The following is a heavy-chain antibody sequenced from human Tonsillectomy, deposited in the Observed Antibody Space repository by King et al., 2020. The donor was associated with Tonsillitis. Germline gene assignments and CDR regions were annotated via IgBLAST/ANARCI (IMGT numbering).Heavy chain of an antibody. CDR1: GYTFTSYD. D-gene: IGHD6-6*01. Sequence: QLVQSGAEVKKPGASVKVSCKASGYTFTSYDINWVRQATGQGLEWMGGMNPNSGNTGYAQKFQGRVTMTRNTSISTAYMELSIQRSEDTAVYYCARDPGIAARPGVVVRGIDYWGQGTLVTVSS. J-gene: IGHJ4*02. CDR2: MNPNSGNT. CDR3: ARDPGIAARPGVVVRGIDY. V-gene: IGHV1-8*01.